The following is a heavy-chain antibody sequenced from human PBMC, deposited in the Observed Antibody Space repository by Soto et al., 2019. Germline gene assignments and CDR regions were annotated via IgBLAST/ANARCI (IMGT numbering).Heavy chain of an antibody. Sequence: EVQLVESGGGLVKPGGSLRLSCAASGFTFSSYSMNWVRQAPGKGLEWVSSISSSSSYIYYADSVKGRFTISRDKAKNSGYLQMNSPRAEDTAVYYCARDPSPWIQPHAPKHGAFDIWGQGTMVTVSS. J-gene: IGHJ3*02. V-gene: IGHV3-21*01. CDR2: ISSSSSYI. CDR3: ARDPSPWIQPHAPKHGAFDI. D-gene: IGHD5-18*01. CDR1: GFTFSSYS.